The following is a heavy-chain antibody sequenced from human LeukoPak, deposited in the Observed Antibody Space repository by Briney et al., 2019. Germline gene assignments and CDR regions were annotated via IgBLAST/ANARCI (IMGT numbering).Heavy chain of an antibody. CDR3: AREGSIVVVVAATYFDY. CDR2: ITYDGSNK. V-gene: IGHV3-30-3*01. J-gene: IGHJ4*02. D-gene: IGHD2-15*01. Sequence: GGSLRLSCAASGFTFSSYAMHWVRQAPGKGLEWVSVITYDGSNKYYADSVKGRFTISRDNSKTTLYLQMNSLRAEDTAVYYCAREGSIVVVVAATYFDYWGQGTLVTVSS. CDR1: GFTFSSYA.